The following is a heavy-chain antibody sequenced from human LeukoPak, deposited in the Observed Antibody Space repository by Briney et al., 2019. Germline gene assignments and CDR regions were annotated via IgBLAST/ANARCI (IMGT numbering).Heavy chain of an antibody. V-gene: IGHV4-61*02. J-gene: IGHJ5*02. CDR1: GGSISSGSYY. CDR2: IYTSGST. D-gene: IGHD3-9*01. CDR3: ARDGNGVRYNWFDP. Sequence: SETLSLTCTFSGGSISSGSYYWRWIRQPAGKGLEWIGRIYTSGSTNYNPSLKSRVTISVGTSKNQFSLKLSSVTAADTAVYYCARDGNGVRYNWFDPWGQGTLVTVSS.